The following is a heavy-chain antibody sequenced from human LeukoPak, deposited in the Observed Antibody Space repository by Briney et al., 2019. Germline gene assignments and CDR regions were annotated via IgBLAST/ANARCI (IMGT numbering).Heavy chain of an antibody. CDR3: ARHKAYNTFDP. CDR2: IYYSGST. Sequence: SETLSLTCTVSGRSISSYYWSWIRQPPGKGLEWIGYIYYSGSTNYNPSLKSRVSISVDTSKNHFSLRLSSVTAADTAVYYCARHKAYNTFDPWGQGTLVTVSS. D-gene: IGHD1-14*01. CDR1: GRSISSYY. V-gene: IGHV4-59*08. J-gene: IGHJ5*02.